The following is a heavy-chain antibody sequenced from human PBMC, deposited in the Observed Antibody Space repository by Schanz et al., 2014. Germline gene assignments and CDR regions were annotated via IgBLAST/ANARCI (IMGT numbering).Heavy chain of an antibody. V-gene: IGHV3-13*01. D-gene: IGHD1-1*01. Sequence: QLLDSGGGLVQPGGSLRLSCAASGFTLSNSDMHWVRQGTGKGLEWVSTIGYLGDTYYPDSVKGRFTVSRDSGQNSLYLQMNSLRAGDTAVYYCARGTDWNLHYWGQGALVTVSS. CDR2: IGYLGDT. CDR1: GFTLSNSD. J-gene: IGHJ4*02. CDR3: ARGTDWNLHY.